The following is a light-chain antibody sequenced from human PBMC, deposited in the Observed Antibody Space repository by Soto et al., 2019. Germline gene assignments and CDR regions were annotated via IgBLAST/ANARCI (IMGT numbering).Light chain of an antibody. Sequence: DIQMTQSPSSLSASAGDRVTITCRASQSVSNSLNWYQQKPGKAPNLLIYAASTLQSGVPSRFSGSGSGTDFTLTIGSLQPEDFATYYCQQSYSTPQTFGQGTTV. CDR3: QQSYSTPQT. V-gene: IGKV1-39*01. CDR2: AAS. J-gene: IGKJ1*01. CDR1: QSVSNS.